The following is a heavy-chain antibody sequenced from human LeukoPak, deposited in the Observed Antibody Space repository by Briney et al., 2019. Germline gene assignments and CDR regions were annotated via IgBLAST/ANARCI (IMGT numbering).Heavy chain of an antibody. CDR1: GGSISSYY. CDR3: ARCTSTTCYNFDY. CDR2: VYSTGTT. V-gene: IGHV4-4*07. Sequence: SETLSLTCTVSGGSISSYYWSWIRQPAGKGLEWIGHVYSTGTTNCNPSLKSRVTISLDTSRNQLSLKLNSVTAADTAVYYCARCTSTTCYNFDYWGQGTLVTVSS. D-gene: IGHD2-2*02. J-gene: IGHJ4*02.